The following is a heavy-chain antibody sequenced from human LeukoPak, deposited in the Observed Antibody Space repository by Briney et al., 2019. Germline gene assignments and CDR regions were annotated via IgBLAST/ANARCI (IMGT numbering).Heavy chain of an antibody. CDR3: ARRHDSSGWDFDY. J-gene: IGHJ4*02. D-gene: IGHD3-22*01. V-gene: IGHV4-59*08. Sequence: SETLSLTCSVSGVSVTTYYWNWIRQPPGRGLEWIGYFYYSGTSNYNPSLKSRVTISVDTSKNQFSLKLRSVTAADTAVYYCARRHDSSGWDFDYWGQGTLVTVSS. CDR2: FYYSGTS. CDR1: GVSVTTYY.